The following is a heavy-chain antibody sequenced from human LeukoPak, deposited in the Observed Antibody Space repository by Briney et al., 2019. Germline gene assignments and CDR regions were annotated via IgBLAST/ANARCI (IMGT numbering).Heavy chain of an antibody. V-gene: IGHV1-18*01. CDR2: ISAYNGNT. J-gene: IGHJ3*02. CDR1: GYTFTSYG. Sequence: GASVKVSCKASGYTFTSYGISWVRQAPGQGLEWMGWISAYNGNTNYAQKLQGRVTMTTDTSTSTAYMELRSLRSDDTAVYYCARARGSYRALGAFGIWGQGTMVTVSS. CDR3: ARARGSYRALGAFGI. D-gene: IGHD3-16*02.